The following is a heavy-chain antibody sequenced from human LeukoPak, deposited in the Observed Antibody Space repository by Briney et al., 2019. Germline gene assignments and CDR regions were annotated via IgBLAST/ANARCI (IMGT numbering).Heavy chain of an antibody. Sequence: SETLSLTCTVSGGSISSSSYYWGWIRQPPGQGLEWIGSTYYSGSTYYNPSLKSRVTISVDTSKNQFSLKLSSVTAADTAVYYCARIYRAVAGIDYWGQGTLVTVSS. CDR2: TYYSGST. CDR1: GGSISSSSYY. CDR3: ARIYRAVAGIDY. J-gene: IGHJ4*02. V-gene: IGHV4-39*01. D-gene: IGHD6-19*01.